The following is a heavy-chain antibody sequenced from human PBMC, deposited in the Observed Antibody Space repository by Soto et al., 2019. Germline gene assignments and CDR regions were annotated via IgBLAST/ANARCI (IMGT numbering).Heavy chain of an antibody. CDR3: ARRSRLRWFDP. CDR1: GGSFSGYY. Sequence: ETLSLTCAVYGGSFSGYYWSWIRQPPGKGLEWIGEINHSGSTNYNPSLKSRVTISVDTSKNQFSLKLSSVTAADTAVYYCARRSRLRWFDPWGQGTLVTVSS. V-gene: IGHV4-34*01. CDR2: INHSGST. J-gene: IGHJ5*02. D-gene: IGHD4-17*01.